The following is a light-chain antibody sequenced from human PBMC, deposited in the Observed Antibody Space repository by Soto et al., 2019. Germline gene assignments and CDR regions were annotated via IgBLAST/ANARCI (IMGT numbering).Light chain of an antibody. CDR1: QSISNW. Sequence: DIQKIQSPATRRASVGGRVTMTCRASQSISNWLAWYQQKPGTAPKVLIYHASNLQSGVPSRFSGSGSGTEITITISSLQPDDFATYYCQQYNSYSSTLGQGTKVDIK. V-gene: IGKV1-5*01. CDR3: QQYNSYSST. J-gene: IGKJ1*01. CDR2: HAS.